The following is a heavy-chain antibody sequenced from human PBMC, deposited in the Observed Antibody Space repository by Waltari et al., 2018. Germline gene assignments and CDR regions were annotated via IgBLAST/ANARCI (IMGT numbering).Heavy chain of an antibody. V-gene: IGHV4-39*02. CDR2: MSYNGAT. Sequence: QLQLQESGPGLGKPSETLSLPCIVSGGSITSNRPYWAWSRQPPGQGLGWIGTMSYNGATYSSPSLKSRVTVSRDTSKNHLSLKLGSVTAADTAVYYCATYIGASIGTAAFDVWGQGTMVTVSS. J-gene: IGHJ3*01. CDR1: GGSITSNRPY. D-gene: IGHD5-12*01. CDR3: ATYIGASIGTAAFDV.